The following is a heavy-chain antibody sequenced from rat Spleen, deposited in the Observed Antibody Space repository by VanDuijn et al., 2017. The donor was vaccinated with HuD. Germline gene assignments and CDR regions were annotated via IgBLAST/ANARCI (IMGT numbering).Heavy chain of an antibody. D-gene: IGHD1-11*01. CDR1: GFTFSNYG. V-gene: IGHV5-29*01. CDR3: ARELRRVYPFDY. Sequence: EVQLVESGGGLEQPGRSLKLSCAASGFTFSNYGMAWVRQAPTKGLEWVATISTDGANTNYRDSVKGRFTISRDNAKSTLYLQMDSLRSEDTATYYCARELRRVYPFDYWGHGVMVTVSS. J-gene: IGHJ2*01. CDR2: ISTDGANT.